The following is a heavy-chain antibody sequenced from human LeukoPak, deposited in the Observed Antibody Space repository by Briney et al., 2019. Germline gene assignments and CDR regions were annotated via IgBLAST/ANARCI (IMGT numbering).Heavy chain of an antibody. D-gene: IGHD2/OR15-2a*01. CDR2: FHPKDDGV. CDR1: GDTLTELS. CDR3: ASAVFYFSHYYGMDV. V-gene: IGHV1-24*01. J-gene: IGHJ6*02. Sequence: GASVKVSCKVSGDTLTELSIHWVRQAPGKGLEWMGGFHPKDDGVIYAQKFQGRVSMTEDTSTDTAYMELSSLRSEDTAVYYCASAVFYFSHYYGMDVWGQGTTVTVSS.